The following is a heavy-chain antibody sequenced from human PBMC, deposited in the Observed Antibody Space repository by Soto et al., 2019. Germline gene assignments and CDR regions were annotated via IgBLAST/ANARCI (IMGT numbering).Heavy chain of an antibody. CDR3: AADLSSYYDFWSGYYQAYYFDY. Sequence: SVKVSCKASGFTFTSSAVQWVRQARGQRLEWIGWIVVGSGNTNYAQKFQERVTITRDMSTSTAYMELSSLRSEDTAVYYCAADLSSYYDFWSGYYQAYYFDYWGQGTLVTVSS. J-gene: IGHJ4*02. CDR2: IVVGSGNT. D-gene: IGHD3-3*01. V-gene: IGHV1-58*01. CDR1: GFTFTSSA.